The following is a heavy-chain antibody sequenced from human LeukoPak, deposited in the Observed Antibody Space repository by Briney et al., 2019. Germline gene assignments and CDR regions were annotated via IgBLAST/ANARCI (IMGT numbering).Heavy chain of an antibody. Sequence: SETLSLTCTLSGGSTTSYSWCWVRPPPEGRRGWSSYVFYSGSTNYNPSLEKQVPSSVDTSRNQFSLKLSSVPAADTAIYYCTRGSRYCSSGSCYGWFDRWGQGTLVTVSS. D-gene: IGHD2-15*01. CDR3: TRGSRYCSSGSCYGWFDR. CDR2: VFYSGST. J-gene: IGHJ5*02. CDR1: GGSTTSYS. V-gene: IGHV4-59*01.